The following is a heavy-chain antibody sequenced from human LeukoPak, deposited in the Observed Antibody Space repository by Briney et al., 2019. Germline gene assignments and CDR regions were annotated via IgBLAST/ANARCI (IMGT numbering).Heavy chain of an antibody. V-gene: IGHV1-8*01. CDR2: MNPNSGNT. Sequence: VASVKVSCKASGYTFTSYDISWVRQATGQGLEWMGWMNPNSGNTGYAQKFQGRVTMTRNTSISTAYMELRSLRSEDTAVYYCARGASTSSWYFLGDAFDMWGQGTRVTVSS. CDR3: ARGASTSSWYFLGDAFDM. CDR1: GYTFTSYD. D-gene: IGHD6-13*01. J-gene: IGHJ3*02.